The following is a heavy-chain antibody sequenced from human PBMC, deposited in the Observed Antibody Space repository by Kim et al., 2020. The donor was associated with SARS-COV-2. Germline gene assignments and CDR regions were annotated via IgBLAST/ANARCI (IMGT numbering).Heavy chain of an antibody. D-gene: IGHD2-21*02. CDR1: GFTFDDYT. CDR3: AMGTGGYYYGMDV. Sequence: GGSLRLSCAASGFTFDDYTMHWVRQAPGKGLEWVSLISWDGGSTYYADSVKGRFTISRDNSKNSLYLQMNSLRTEDTALYYCAMGTGGYYYGMDVWGQGTTVTVSS. J-gene: IGHJ6*02. V-gene: IGHV3-43*01. CDR2: ISWDGGST.